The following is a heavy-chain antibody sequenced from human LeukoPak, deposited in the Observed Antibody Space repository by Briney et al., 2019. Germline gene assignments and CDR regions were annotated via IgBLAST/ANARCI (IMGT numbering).Heavy chain of an antibody. CDR2: ISGSGGST. D-gene: IGHD2-8*01. Sequence: GRSLRLSCAASGFTFSSSAMTWVRLAPGKGLEWVSAISGSGGSTYYADSVKGRFTISRDNSKNTLYLQMNSLRVEDTAVYYCAKEGYCTNGVCYKCDYWGQGTLVTVSS. J-gene: IGHJ4*02. CDR1: GFTFSSSA. V-gene: IGHV3-23*01. CDR3: AKEGYCTNGVCYKCDY.